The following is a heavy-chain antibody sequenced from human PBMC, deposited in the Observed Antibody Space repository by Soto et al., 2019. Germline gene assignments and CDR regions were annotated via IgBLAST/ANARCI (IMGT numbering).Heavy chain of an antibody. D-gene: IGHD4-17*01. J-gene: IGHJ3*02. CDR2: IIPIFGTA. CDR1: GGTFSSYA. CDR3: ARAADDYGDPNDAFDI. Sequence: SVKVSCKASGGTFSSYAISWVRQAPGQGLEWMGGIIPIFGTANYAQKFQGRVTITADESTSTAYMELSSLRSEDTAVYYCARAADDYGDPNDAFDIWGQGTMVTGSS. V-gene: IGHV1-69*13.